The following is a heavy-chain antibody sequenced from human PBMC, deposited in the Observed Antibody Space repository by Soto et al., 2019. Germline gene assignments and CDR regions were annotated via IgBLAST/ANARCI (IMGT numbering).Heavy chain of an antibody. J-gene: IGHJ4*02. CDR3: ARDRPVNEGPVPSSGD. CDR1: GGSISSGGYY. Sequence: QVQLQESGPGLVKPSQTLSLTCTVSGGSISSGGYYWSWIRQHPGKGLEWIGYIYYSGSTYYNPSLKSRVTISVDTSKNQFSLKLSSVTAADTAVYYCARDRPVNEGPVPSSGDWGQGTLVTVSS. D-gene: IGHD1-1*01. V-gene: IGHV4-31*03. CDR2: IYYSGST.